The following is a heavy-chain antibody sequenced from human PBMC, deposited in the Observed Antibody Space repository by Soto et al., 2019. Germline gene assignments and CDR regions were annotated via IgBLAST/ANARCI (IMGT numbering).Heavy chain of an antibody. Sequence: SETLSLTCTVSGGSISSYYWSCIRQPPGKGLEWIGYIYYSGSTNYNPSLKSRVTISVDTSKNQFSLKLSSVTAADTAVYYCARALGTVTQEGYLDYWGQGTMVTVSS. CDR2: IYYSGST. V-gene: IGHV4-59*01. J-gene: IGHJ4*02. CDR3: ARALGTVTQEGYLDY. CDR1: GGSISSYY. D-gene: IGHD4-17*01.